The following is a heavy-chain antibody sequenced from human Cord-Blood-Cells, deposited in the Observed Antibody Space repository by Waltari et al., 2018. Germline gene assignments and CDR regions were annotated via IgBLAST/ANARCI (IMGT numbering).Heavy chain of an antibody. Sequence: QVQLVQSGAEVKKPGASVKVSCKASGYTFTGYYMHWVRQAPGQGLEWMGWIKPNSGGTNYAQKFQGWVTMTRDTSISTAYMELSRLRSDDTAVYYCARSGCTNGVCYYGMDVWGQGTTVTVSS. V-gene: IGHV1-2*04. CDR1: GYTFTGYY. D-gene: IGHD2-8*01. CDR2: IKPNSGGT. J-gene: IGHJ6*02. CDR3: ARSGCTNGVCYYGMDV.